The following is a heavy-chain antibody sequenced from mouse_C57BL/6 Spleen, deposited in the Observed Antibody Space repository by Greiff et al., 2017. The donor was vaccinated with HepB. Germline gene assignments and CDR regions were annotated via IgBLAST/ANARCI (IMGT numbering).Heavy chain of an antibody. CDR1: GFTFSDYG. V-gene: IGHV5-17*01. J-gene: IGHJ2*01. CDR2: ISSGSSTI. Sequence: EVKLMESGGGLVKPGGSLKLSCAASGFTFSDYGMHWVRQAPEKGLEWVAYISSGSSTIYYADTVKGRFTIFRDNAKNTLFLQMTSLRSEDTAMYYCARDGGDYFDYWGQGTTLTVSS. CDR3: ARDGGDYFDY.